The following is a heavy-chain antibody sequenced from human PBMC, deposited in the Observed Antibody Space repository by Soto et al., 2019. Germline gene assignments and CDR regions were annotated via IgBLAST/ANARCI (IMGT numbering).Heavy chain of an antibody. V-gene: IGHV1-18*01. CDR3: ASESRTIFGVVINY. CDR1: GYTLISYG. Sequence: ASVKVSCKASGYTLISYGISWVRQAPGQGLEWMGWISAYNGNTNYAQKFQGRVTMTTDTSTSTVYKELTSLRSDDTAVYFCASESRTIFGVVINYWGQGTAVTVSS. D-gene: IGHD3-3*01. J-gene: IGHJ4*02. CDR2: ISAYNGNT.